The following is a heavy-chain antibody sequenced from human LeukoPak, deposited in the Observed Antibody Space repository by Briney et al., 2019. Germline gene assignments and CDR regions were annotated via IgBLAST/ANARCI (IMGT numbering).Heavy chain of an antibody. D-gene: IGHD5-24*01. CDR3: ARAERDAFDI. Sequence: GSLRLSCAASGFTFSSYAMHWVRQAPGKGLEWVAVISYDGSNNYYADSVKGRFTISRDTSKNTLYLQMNSLRAEDTAVYYCARAERDAFDIWGQGTMVTVSS. CDR1: GFTFSSYA. CDR2: ISYDGSNN. J-gene: IGHJ3*02. V-gene: IGHV3-30*04.